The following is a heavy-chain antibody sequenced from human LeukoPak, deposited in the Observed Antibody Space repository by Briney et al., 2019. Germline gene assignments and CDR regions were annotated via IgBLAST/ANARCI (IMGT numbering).Heavy chain of an antibody. CDR3: AKDHQTTVVNPVCGFDY. J-gene: IGHJ4*02. D-gene: IGHD4-23*01. CDR1: GFTLNNYW. Sequence: PGGSLRLSCAASGFTLNNYWMGWVRQAPGKGLEWVSYIKQDGSKKYYVDSVKGRFTISRDNSKNTLYLQMNSLRAEDTAVYYCAKDHQTTVVNPVCGFDYWGQGTLVTVSS. CDR2: IKQDGSKK. V-gene: IGHV3-7*01.